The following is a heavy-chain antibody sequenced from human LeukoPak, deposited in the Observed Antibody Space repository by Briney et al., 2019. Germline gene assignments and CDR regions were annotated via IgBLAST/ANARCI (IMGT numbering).Heavy chain of an antibody. CDR2: IYYSGYT. CDR3: ARLKLGIMITFGGVIVPTSFDY. V-gene: IGHV4-39*01. Sequence: SETLSLTCSVSGGSISSSSYYWGWIRQPPGKGLEWIGSIYYSGYTYYNPSLESRVTISVDTSKNQFSLKLSSVTAADTAVYYCARLKLGIMITFGGVIVPTSFDYWGQGTLVTVSP. D-gene: IGHD3-16*02. CDR1: GGSISSSSYY. J-gene: IGHJ4*02.